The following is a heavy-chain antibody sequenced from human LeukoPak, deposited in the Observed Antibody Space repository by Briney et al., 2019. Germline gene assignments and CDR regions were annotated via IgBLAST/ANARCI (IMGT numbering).Heavy chain of an antibody. CDR1: GFTFSSYS. D-gene: IGHD2-21*01. CDR3: ARLAGLAFDY. J-gene: IGHJ4*02. V-gene: IGHV3-48*02. Sequence: GGSLRLSCAASGFTFSSYSMNWVRQAPGKGLEWVSYITSGSTTIYYADSVKGRFTISRDNAKNSLYLQMNSLKDGDTAVYYCARLAGLAFDYWGQGTLVTVSS. CDR2: ITSGSTTI.